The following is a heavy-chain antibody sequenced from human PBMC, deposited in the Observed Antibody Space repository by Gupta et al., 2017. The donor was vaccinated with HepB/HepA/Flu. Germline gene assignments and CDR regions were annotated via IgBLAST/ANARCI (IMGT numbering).Heavy chain of an antibody. V-gene: IGHV3-53*04. CDR2: IYSGGST. CDR1: GFTVNSNY. CDR3: ARQHQTWLAHDY. D-gene: IGHD6-19*01. J-gene: IGHJ4*02. Sequence: EVQLVESGGGLVQPGGSLRLSCAASGFTVNSNYMSWVRQAPGEGLEWVSVIYSGGSTYDADSVKGRFTISRHNPKNTLYLQMNSLRAEDTAVYYCARQHQTWLAHDYWGQGTLVTVSS.